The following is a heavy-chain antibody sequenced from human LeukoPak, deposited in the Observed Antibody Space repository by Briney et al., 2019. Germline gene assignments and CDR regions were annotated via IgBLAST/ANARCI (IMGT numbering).Heavy chain of an antibody. CDR3: ARAKLATISGYYYYMDV. Sequence: SETLSLTCTVSGGSISSYYWSWIRQPAGKGLEWIGRIYTNGSTNYNPSLKSRVTMSVDTPENQFSLKLSSVTAADTAVYYCARAKLATISGYYYYMDVWGKGTTVTVSS. V-gene: IGHV4-4*07. CDR2: IYTNGST. D-gene: IGHD5-12*01. J-gene: IGHJ6*03. CDR1: GGSISSYY.